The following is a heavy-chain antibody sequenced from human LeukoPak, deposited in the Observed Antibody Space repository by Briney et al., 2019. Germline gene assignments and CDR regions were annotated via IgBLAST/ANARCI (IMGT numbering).Heavy chain of an antibody. CDR2: IYPGDSDT. V-gene: IGHV5-51*01. CDR1: GYSFTSYW. D-gene: IGHD1-26*01. Sequence: GESLKISCKGSGYSFTSYWVAWVRQMPGKGLEWMGIIYPGDSDTRHSPSFQGQVTISADKSIRTAYLQWSSLKASDTAMYYCARPKSGTYYYFDYWGQGTLVTVSS. CDR3: ARPKSGTYYYFDY. J-gene: IGHJ4*02.